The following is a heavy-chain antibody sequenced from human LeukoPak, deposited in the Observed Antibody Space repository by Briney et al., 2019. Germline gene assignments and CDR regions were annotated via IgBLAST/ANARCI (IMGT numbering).Heavy chain of an antibody. CDR1: GFTFSTYG. J-gene: IGHJ5*02. Sequence: GRSLRLSCAASGFTFSTYGMHWVRQAPGKGLEWVAVIWFDGINKYYADSVKGRFTIYRDNSYNTLYLQMNSLRVEDTAVYYCAKAFSPAATWFDPWGQGTLVTVSS. V-gene: IGHV3-33*06. D-gene: IGHD2-15*01. CDR2: IWFDGINK. CDR3: AKAFSPAATWFDP.